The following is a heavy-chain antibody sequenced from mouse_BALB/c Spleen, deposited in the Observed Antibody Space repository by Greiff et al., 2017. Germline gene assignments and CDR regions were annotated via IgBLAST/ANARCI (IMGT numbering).Heavy chain of an antibody. D-gene: IGHD2-3*01. CDR3: ARDNGYYYFDY. Sequence: EVQRVESGGGLVKPGGSLKLSCAASGFTFSSYAMSWVRQSPEKRLEWVAEISSGGSYTYYPDTVTGRFTISRDNAKNTLYLEMSSLRSEDTAMYYCARDNGYYYFDYWGQGTTLTVSS. CDR1: GFTFSSYA. J-gene: IGHJ2*01. CDR2: ISSGGSYT. V-gene: IGHV5-9-4*01.